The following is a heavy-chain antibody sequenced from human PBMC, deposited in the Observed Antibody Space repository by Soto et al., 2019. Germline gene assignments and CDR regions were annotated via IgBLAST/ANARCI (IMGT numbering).Heavy chain of an antibody. J-gene: IGHJ4*02. CDR3: AKGGSDSSVFGY. Sequence: GGSLRLSCAASGFIFTNYAMNWVRQAPGKGLEWVSVIGGRGNSAYYAGSVQGRFTISRDNSKNTLFLQMDSLGAEDTAVYYCAKGGSDSSVFGYWSQGTLVTVSS. CDR1: GFIFTNYA. D-gene: IGHD2-15*01. CDR2: IGGRGNSA. V-gene: IGHV3-23*01.